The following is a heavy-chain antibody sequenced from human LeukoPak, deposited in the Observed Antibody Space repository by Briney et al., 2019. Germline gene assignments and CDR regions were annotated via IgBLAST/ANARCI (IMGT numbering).Heavy chain of an antibody. J-gene: IGHJ6*02. CDR2: ISYDGSNK. V-gene: IGHV3-30*18. D-gene: IGHD1-1*01. CDR1: GFTFSSYG. CDR3: AKVGAPTTGMTWGEYYYYGMDV. Sequence: GGSLRLSCAASGFTFSSYGMHWVRQAPGKGLEWVAVISYDGSNKYYAGSVKGRFTISRDNSKNTLYLQMNSLRAEDTAVYYCAKVGAPTTGMTWGEYYYYGMDVWAQGPTVTVPS.